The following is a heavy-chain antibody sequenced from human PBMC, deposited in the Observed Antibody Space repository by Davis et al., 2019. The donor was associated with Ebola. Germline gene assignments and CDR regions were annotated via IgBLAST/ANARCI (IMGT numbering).Heavy chain of an antibody. CDR2: INPSGGST. CDR3: ARDDPYDYIWGSYAGSGMDV. CDR1: GYTFTSYG. Sequence: AASVKVSCKASGYTFTSYGISWVRQPPGQGLEWMGIINPSGGSTSYAQKFQGRVTMTRDTSTSTVYMELSSLRSEDTAVYYCARDDPYDYIWGSYAGSGMDVWGQGTTVTVSS. V-gene: IGHV1-46*01. J-gene: IGHJ6*02. D-gene: IGHD3-16*01.